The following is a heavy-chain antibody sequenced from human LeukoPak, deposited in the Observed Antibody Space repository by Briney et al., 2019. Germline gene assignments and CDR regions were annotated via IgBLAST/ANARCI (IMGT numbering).Heavy chain of an antibody. J-gene: IGHJ6*03. CDR2: IKQDGSEK. CDR3: ARGRAARGIRGWYYYYYYYMDV. D-gene: IGHD2-15*01. Sequence: GGSPRLSCAASGFTFSSYWMSWVRQAPGKGLEWVANIKQDGSEKYYVDSVKGRFTISRDNAKNSLYLQMNSLRAEDTAVYYCARGRAARGIRGWYYYYYYYMDVWGKGTTVTVSS. V-gene: IGHV3-7*04. CDR1: GFTFSSYW.